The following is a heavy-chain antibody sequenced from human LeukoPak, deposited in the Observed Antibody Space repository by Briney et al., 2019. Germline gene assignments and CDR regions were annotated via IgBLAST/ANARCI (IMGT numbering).Heavy chain of an antibody. CDR1: GFTVSSNY. Sequence: GGSLRLSCAASGFTVSSNYMSWVRQAPGKGLEWVSVIYSGGSTYYADSVKGRFTISRYNSKNTLYLQMNSLRAEDTAVYYCARERPTVAGGSYYYGMDVWGQGTTVTVSS. CDR2: IYSGGST. J-gene: IGHJ6*02. CDR3: ARERPTVAGGSYYYGMDV. V-gene: IGHV3-53*04. D-gene: IGHD6-19*01.